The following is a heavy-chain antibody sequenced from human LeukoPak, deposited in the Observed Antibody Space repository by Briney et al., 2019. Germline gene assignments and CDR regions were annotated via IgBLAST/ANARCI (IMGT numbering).Heavy chain of an antibody. CDR2: VSAYNGNI. J-gene: IGHJ6*02. V-gene: IGHV1-18*01. CDR3: ARVGQQLVYYYYGMDV. D-gene: IGHD6-13*01. CDR1: GGTFSSYA. Sequence: ASVKVSCKASGGTFSSYAISWVRQAPGQGLEWMGWVSAYNGNINYAQKLQGRVTMTTDTSTSTAYMELRSLRSDDTAVYYCARVGQQLVYYYYGMDVWGQGTTVTVSS.